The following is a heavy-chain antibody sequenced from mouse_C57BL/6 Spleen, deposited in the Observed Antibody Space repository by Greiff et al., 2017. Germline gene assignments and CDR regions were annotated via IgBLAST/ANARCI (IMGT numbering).Heavy chain of an antibody. CDR3: ASRTGPLYFDY. J-gene: IGHJ2*01. Sequence: QVQLQQPGAELVMPGASVKLSCKASGYTFTSYWMHWVKQRPGQGLEWIGWIYPRDGSTKYNEKFKGKATLTVDTSSSTAYMELHSLTSEDSAVYFCASRTGPLYFDYWGQGTTLTVSS. D-gene: IGHD4-1*01. CDR1: GYTFTSYW. CDR2: IYPRDGST. V-gene: IGHV1-85*01.